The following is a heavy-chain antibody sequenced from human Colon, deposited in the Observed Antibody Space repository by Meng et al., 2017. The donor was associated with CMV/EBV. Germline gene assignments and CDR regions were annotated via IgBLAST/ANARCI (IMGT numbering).Heavy chain of an antibody. J-gene: IGHJ4*02. CDR1: GFTFSSYW. Sequence: GGSLRLSCAASGFTFSSYWMSWVRQAPGKGLEWVAGISWTSGTIGYADAVRGRFTISRDNAKNSLYLEMNSLRLEDTALYYCAKDVSLYASLPMDFWGQGTPVTVSS. CDR2: ISWTSGTI. CDR3: AKDVSLYASLPMDF. D-gene: IGHD2/OR15-2a*01. V-gene: IGHV3-9*01.